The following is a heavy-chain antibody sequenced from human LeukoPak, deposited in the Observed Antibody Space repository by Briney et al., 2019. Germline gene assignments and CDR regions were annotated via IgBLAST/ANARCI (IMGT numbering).Heavy chain of an antibody. CDR3: AGGYSSSWYTFDP. V-gene: IGHV3-74*01. CDR1: GFTFSSYW. Sequence: GRSLRLSCAASGFTFSSYWMHWVRQAPGKGLVWVSRINSDGSSTSYADSVKGRFTISRDNAKNTLYLQMNSLRAEDTAVYYCAGGYSSSWYTFDPWGQGTLVTVSS. CDR2: INSDGSST. D-gene: IGHD6-13*01. J-gene: IGHJ5*02.